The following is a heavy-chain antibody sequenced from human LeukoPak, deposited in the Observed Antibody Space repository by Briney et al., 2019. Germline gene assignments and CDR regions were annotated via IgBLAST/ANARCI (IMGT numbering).Heavy chain of an antibody. V-gene: IGHV3-21*01. D-gene: IGHD3-10*01. CDR1: GFTFSRYS. CDR3: ATYNEKYYYGSGMAP. CDR2: ISISSSYI. J-gene: IGHJ5*02. Sequence: KSGGSLRLSCAASGFTFSRYSMNWVRQAPGKGLEWVSSISISSSYIYYADSVKGRFTISRDNAKNSLYLQMNSLRAEDTAVYYCATYNEKYYYGSGMAPWGQGTLVTVSS.